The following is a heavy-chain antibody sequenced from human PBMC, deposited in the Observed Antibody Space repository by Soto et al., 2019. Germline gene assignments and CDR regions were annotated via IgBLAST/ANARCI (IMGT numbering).Heavy chain of an antibody. V-gene: IGHV3-7*04. CDR1: GFTFSSYW. J-gene: IGHJ5*02. D-gene: IGHD6-13*01. CDR2: INEDGSRK. CDR3: ARGCSRLDP. Sequence: GGSLRLSCAASGFTFSSYWMSWVRQAPGRGLEGVANINEDGSRKYYVDSVKGRFTISRDNAKNSLSLQMNSLRADDTAVYYCARGCSRLDPWGQGTLVTVSS.